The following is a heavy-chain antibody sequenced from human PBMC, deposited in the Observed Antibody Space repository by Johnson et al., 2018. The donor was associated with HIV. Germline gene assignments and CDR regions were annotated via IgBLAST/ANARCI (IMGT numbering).Heavy chain of an antibody. CDR3: ARQLATGDDAFDI. D-gene: IGHD7-27*01. V-gene: IGHV3-11*04. CDR2: ISSTKNTI. Sequence: QVQLVESGGGLVKPGGSLRLSCAASGFTFSDYYMSWIRQAPGKGLEWVSYISSTKNTIYYADSVKGRFTISRDNAKNSLYLQMNSLRAEDTAVYYCARQLATGDDAFDIWGQGTMVIVSS. J-gene: IGHJ3*02. CDR1: GFTFSDYY.